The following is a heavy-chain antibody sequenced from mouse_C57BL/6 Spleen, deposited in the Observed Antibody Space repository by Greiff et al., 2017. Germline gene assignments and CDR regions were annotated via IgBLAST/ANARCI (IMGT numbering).Heavy chain of an antibody. V-gene: IGHV5-4*01. D-gene: IGHD4-1*01. J-gene: IGHJ4*01. CDR3: ARELGDAMDY. CDR2: ISDGGSYT. CDR1: GFTFSSYA. Sequence: EVQLVESGGGLVKPGGSLKLSCAASGFTFSSYAMPWVRQTPEKRLEWVATISDGGSYTYYPDNVKGRFTISRDNAKNNLYLQMSHLKSEDTAMYYCARELGDAMDYWGQGTSVTVSS.